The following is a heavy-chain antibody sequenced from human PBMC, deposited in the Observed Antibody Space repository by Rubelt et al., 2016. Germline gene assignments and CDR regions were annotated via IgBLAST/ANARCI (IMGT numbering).Heavy chain of an antibody. CDR1: GYNFKIYG. CDR2: INAGYGET. V-gene: IGHV1-3*01. CDR3: ARDEDV. J-gene: IGHJ6*02. Sequence: QAQLVQSGAEVKKPGASVKVSRKASGYNFKIYGMHWVRQAPGQGLEWMGWINAGYGETKYSQKLEGRLTITTDTSATTIYMELSSLTSEDTAVYFCARDEDVWGQGTTVTVSS.